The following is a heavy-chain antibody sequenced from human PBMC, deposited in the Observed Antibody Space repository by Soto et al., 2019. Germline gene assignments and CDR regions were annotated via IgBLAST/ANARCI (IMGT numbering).Heavy chain of an antibody. CDR1: GYNFDAYW. Sequence: ESLMISCNGSGYNFDAYWLAWVRQMPGKGLELMGIIYASDSDTRYRPSFQGQVTISADKSISSAYLQWSSLRASDTAMHYCARGGVSTRTLDYWGQGTGVTVSS. V-gene: IGHV5-51*01. D-gene: IGHD3-3*01. CDR2: IYASDSDT. J-gene: IGHJ4*02. CDR3: ARGGVSTRTLDY.